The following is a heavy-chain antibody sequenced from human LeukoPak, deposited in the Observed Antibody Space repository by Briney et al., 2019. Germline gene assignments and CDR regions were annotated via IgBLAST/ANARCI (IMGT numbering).Heavy chain of an antibody. Sequence: GGSRRLSCAASGFTFSSYAMHWVRPAPGKGLGWVAVISYDGSNKYYADSVKGRFTISRDNSKNTLYLQMNSLRAEDTAVYYCARRTQPYYFDYWGQGTLVTVSS. V-gene: IGHV3-30*01. D-gene: IGHD6-13*01. CDR3: ARRTQPYYFDY. J-gene: IGHJ4*02. CDR2: ISYDGSNK. CDR1: GFTFSSYA.